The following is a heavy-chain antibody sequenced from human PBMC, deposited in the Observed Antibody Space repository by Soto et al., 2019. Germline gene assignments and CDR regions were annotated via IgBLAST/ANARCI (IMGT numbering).Heavy chain of an antibody. D-gene: IGHD3-22*01. V-gene: IGHV3-7*04. J-gene: IGHJ5*01. CDR3: ARDSGLEEKDNSGYYNNWFDY. CDR1: GRTFSSYG. Sequence: GGSLRLSWAASGRTFSSYGMSWVRQAPGKGLEWVANIKQEGSEKYYVDSVKGRFTISRDNAKNSLYLQMNSLRAEDTAVYYCARDSGLEEKDNSGYYNNWFDYWGQGTLLTVSS. CDR2: IKQEGSEK.